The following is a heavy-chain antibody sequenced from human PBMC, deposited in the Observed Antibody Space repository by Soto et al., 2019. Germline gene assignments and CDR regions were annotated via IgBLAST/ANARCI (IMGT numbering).Heavy chain of an antibody. V-gene: IGHV3-30*03. D-gene: IGHD4-17*01. CDR1: GFTFSSYG. Sequence: PGGSLRLSCAASGFTFSSYGMHWVRQAPGKGLEWVAVISYDGSNKYYADSVKGRVTMTRNTSISTAYMELSSLRSEDTAVYYCARTLYGDNVDYWGQGTLVTVSS. CDR2: ISYDGSNK. J-gene: IGHJ4*02. CDR3: ARTLYGDNVDY.